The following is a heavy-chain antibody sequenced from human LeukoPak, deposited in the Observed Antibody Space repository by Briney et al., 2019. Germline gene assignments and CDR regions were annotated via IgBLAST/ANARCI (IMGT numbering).Heavy chain of an antibody. D-gene: IGHD3-10*01. CDR3: ARGLRYCYGSGRLRPSYYMDV. V-gene: IGHV4-59*12. CDR2: IYYSGST. Sequence: SETLSLTCTVSGGSFSSYCWSWIRQPPGKGLEWIGYIYYSGSTNYNPSLKRRVTISVVTSKNQSSLKLSSVTAADTAVYYCARGLRYCYGSGRLRPSYYMDVWGKGTTVTASS. J-gene: IGHJ6*03. CDR1: GGSFSSYC.